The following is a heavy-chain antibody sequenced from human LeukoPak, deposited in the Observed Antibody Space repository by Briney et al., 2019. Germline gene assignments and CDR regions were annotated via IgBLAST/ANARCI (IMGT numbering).Heavy chain of an antibody. D-gene: IGHD3-16*01. CDR2: IYYSGST. CDR3: ARNYVTDPGFDY. J-gene: IGHJ4*02. Sequence: SETLSLTCTVSGGSISSSSYYWGWIRQPPGKGLEWIVSIYYSGSTYYNPSLKSRVTISVDTSKNQFSLKLSSVTAADTAVYYCARNYVTDPGFDYWGQGTLVTVSS. V-gene: IGHV4-39*01. CDR1: GGSISSSSYY.